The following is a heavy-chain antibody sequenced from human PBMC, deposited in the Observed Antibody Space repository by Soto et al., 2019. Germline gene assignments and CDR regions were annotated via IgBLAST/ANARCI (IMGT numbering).Heavy chain of an antibody. CDR3: ARDGLSLNWFDP. J-gene: IGHJ5*02. D-gene: IGHD2-8*01. V-gene: IGHV3-48*01. CDR1: GFTFSKAW. Sequence: GGALRVSCAASGFTFSKAWMSWVRQAPGKGLEWVSYISSSSSTIYYADSVKGRFTISRDNAKNSLYLQMNSLRAEDTAVYYCARDGLSLNWFDPWGQGT. CDR2: ISSSSSTI.